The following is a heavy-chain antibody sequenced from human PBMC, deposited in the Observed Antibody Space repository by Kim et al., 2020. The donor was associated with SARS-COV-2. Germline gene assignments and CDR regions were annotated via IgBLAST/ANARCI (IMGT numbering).Heavy chain of an antibody. CDR3: ARDRVPFVVVPAAIPNWFDP. CDR2: ISSSSTI. D-gene: IGHD2-2*01. CDR1: GFTFSSYS. J-gene: IGHJ5*02. V-gene: IGHV3-48*02. Sequence: GGSLRLSCAASGFTFSSYSMNWVRQAPGKGLEWVSYISSSSTIYYADSVKGRFTISRDNAKNSLYLQMNSLRDEDTAVYYCARDRVPFVVVPAAIPNWFDPWGQGTLVTVSS.